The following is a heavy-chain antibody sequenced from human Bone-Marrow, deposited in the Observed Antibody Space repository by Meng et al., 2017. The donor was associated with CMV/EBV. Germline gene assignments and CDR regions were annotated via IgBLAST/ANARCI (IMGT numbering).Heavy chain of an antibody. CDR2: ISHDGSNK. Sequence: GGSLRLSCAASGFTFSSYAMHWVRQAPGKGLEWVAVISHDGSNKYHADSVKGRFTISRDNSRNTLYLQMNSLRSEDTAVYYCPRIGVGYTYGAGMDVWGQGTTVTVSS. CDR3: PRIGVGYTYGAGMDV. V-gene: IGHV3-30-3*01. J-gene: IGHJ6*02. D-gene: IGHD5-18*01. CDR1: GFTFSSYA.